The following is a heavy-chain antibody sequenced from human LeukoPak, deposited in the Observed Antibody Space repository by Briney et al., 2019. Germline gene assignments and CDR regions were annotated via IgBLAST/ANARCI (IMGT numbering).Heavy chain of an antibody. Sequence: SETLSLTCTVSGGSISSYYWSWIRQPPGKGLEWIGSIYHSGSTYYNPSLKSRVTISVDTSKNQFSLKLSSVTAADTAVYYCARGVPNFDYWGQGTLVTVSS. CDR1: GGSISSYY. D-gene: IGHD1-1*01. CDR2: IYHSGST. J-gene: IGHJ4*02. CDR3: ARGVPNFDY. V-gene: IGHV4-59*01.